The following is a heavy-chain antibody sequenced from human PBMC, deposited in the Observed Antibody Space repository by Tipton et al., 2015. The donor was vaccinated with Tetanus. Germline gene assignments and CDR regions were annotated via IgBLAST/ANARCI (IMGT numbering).Heavy chain of an antibody. CDR2: VYHSGRP. Sequence: TLSLTCSVSGGSIENYNYHWGWIRQTPGKGLEWIGTVYHSGRPNINPSLRSRVTIAVDTSQNLFSLRLTSVTAADTAMYYCARHLYGYWFDPWGQGALVTVSS. J-gene: IGHJ5*02. D-gene: IGHD3-10*01. CDR1: GGSIENYNYH. V-gene: IGHV4-39*02. CDR3: ARHLYGYWFDP.